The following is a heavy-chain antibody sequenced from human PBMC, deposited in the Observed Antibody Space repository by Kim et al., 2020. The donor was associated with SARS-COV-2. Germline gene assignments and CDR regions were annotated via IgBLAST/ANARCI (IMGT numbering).Heavy chain of an antibody. V-gene: IGHV3-23*01. Sequence: GSLRLSCTTSGFTFTGYAMSWVRQAPGKGLEWVSSIDGSYGTTYYVDSVKGRFTISRDNSKNTLYLQMNSLRADDTAVYYCMKGGWGWIWDHWGQGTRVTVSS. D-gene: IGHD2-2*03. CDR2: IDGSYGTT. CDR1: GFTFTGYA. J-gene: IGHJ4*02. CDR3: MKGGWGWIWDH.